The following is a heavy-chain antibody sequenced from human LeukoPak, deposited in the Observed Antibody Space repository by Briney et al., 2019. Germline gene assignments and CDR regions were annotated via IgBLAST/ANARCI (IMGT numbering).Heavy chain of an antibody. D-gene: IGHD3-10*01. Sequence: GGSLRLSCAASGFTFSSYGMHWVRQAPGKGLEWVAVISYDGSNKYYADSVKGRFTISRDNSKSTLYLQMNSLRAEDTAVYYCARDRLWFGELSAYNWFDPWGQGTLVTVSS. CDR1: GFTFSSYG. CDR3: ARDRLWFGELSAYNWFDP. V-gene: IGHV3-30*03. CDR2: ISYDGSNK. J-gene: IGHJ5*02.